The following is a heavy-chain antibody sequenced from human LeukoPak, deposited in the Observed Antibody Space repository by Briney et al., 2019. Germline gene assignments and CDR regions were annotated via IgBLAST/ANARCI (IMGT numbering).Heavy chain of an antibody. CDR3: TRGDLGYSYGLDAFDI. CDR2: IRSKAYGGTT. D-gene: IGHD5-18*01. Sequence: GGSLRLSCTASGFTFGVYAMSWVRQAPGKGLEWVGFIRSKAYGGTTEYAASVKRRFTISRDDSKSIAYLQMNSLKTEDTAVYHCTRGDLGYSYGLDAFDIWGQGTMVTVSS. CDR1: GFTFGVYA. V-gene: IGHV3-49*04. J-gene: IGHJ3*02.